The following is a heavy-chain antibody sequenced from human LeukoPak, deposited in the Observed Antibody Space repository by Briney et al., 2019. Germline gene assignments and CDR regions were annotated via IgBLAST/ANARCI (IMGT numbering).Heavy chain of an antibody. D-gene: IGHD3-3*01. CDR1: RFTFSDFS. J-gene: IGHJ4*02. Sequence: GGSLRLSCAASRFTFSDFSMNWVRQAPGKGLEWVSSISSSSSYIYYADSVKGRFTISRDNAKNSLYLQMNSLRAEDTAVYYCARDPNYDFWSGYYSGDYWGQGTLVTVSS. CDR2: ISSSSSYI. V-gene: IGHV3-21*01. CDR3: ARDPNYDFWSGYYSGDY.